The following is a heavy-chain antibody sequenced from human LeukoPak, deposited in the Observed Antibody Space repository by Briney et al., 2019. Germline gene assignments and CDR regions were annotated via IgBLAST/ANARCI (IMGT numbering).Heavy chain of an antibody. CDR2: ISDTGKT. V-gene: IGHV4-59*01. J-gene: IGHJ4*02. D-gene: IGHD3-3*01. Sequence: SETLSLTCNVSGASLSDYYWGWIRQSPAKGLEWLGYISDTGKTDYNPSLNSRGTLSLDTSKNRFSLRLASVTAADTAVYYCVTGYYEPFDNWGQGTLVTVSS. CDR1: GASLSDYY. CDR3: VTGYYEPFDN.